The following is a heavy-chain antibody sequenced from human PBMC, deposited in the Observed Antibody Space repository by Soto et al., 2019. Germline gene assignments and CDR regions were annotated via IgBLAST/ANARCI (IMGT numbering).Heavy chain of an antibody. D-gene: IGHD5-12*01. CDR1: GDSISSGGYY. CDR3: AVARGGVATITY. V-gene: IGHV4-31*03. J-gene: IGHJ4*02. Sequence: QVQLQESGPGLVKPSQTLSLTCTVSGDSISSGGYYWSWIRQHPGKGLEWIGCIYYGGNTYYNPSLKSRLSISVDTSQNQLSLKLSSMTAADTAVYYWAVARGGVATITYWGQGTLVTVSS. CDR2: IYYGGNT.